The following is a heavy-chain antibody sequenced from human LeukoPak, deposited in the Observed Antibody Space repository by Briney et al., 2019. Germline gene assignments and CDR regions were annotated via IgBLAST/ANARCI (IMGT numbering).Heavy chain of an antibody. V-gene: IGHV3-7*01. Sequence: PGGSLRLSCAASGFTFSSYWMSWVRQAPGKGLEWVANIKQDGSEKYYVDSVKGRFTISRDNAKNSLYLQMNSLRAEDTAVYYCARSDVLLGYCTNGVCPDAFDIWGQGTMVTVSS. CDR1: GFTFSSYW. CDR2: IKQDGSEK. D-gene: IGHD2-8*01. CDR3: ARSDVLLGYCTNGVCPDAFDI. J-gene: IGHJ3*02.